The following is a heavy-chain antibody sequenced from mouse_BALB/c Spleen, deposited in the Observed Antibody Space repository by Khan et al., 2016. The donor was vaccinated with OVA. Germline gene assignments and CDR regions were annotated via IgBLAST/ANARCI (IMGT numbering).Heavy chain of an antibody. CDR2: LSYSGVT. V-gene: IGHV3-2*02. CDR3: ARGNDYGYYFDY. J-gene: IGHJ2*01. Sequence: EVQLQESGPGLVKPSQSLSLTCTVTGYSITSGYAWNLIRQFPGNKLECMGYLSYSGVTSYTPSLKSRISITRDTSKNQFFLQLNSVTTEDTATYNSARGNDYGYYFDYWGQGTTLPVSS. CDR1: GYSITSGYA. D-gene: IGHD1-1*01.